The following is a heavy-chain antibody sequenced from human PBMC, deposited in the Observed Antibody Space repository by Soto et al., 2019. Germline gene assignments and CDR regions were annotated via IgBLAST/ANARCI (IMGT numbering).Heavy chain of an antibody. CDR2: IYWDGDK. J-gene: IGHJ5*02. CDR1: GVSLSTSGAA. CDR3: AHQASMTMLGLIIDTGIWCDP. D-gene: IGHD3-10*02. V-gene: IGHV2-5*02. Sequence: QINLIESGPTLVKPTQTLTLACTFSGVSLSTSGAAVGWVRQPPGRALEWRALIYWDGDKRYNASLGNRLTISKDASMNQVVLTLTKVDPAYTATYCCAHQASMTMLGLIIDTGIWCDPWAKGTRVIVSS.